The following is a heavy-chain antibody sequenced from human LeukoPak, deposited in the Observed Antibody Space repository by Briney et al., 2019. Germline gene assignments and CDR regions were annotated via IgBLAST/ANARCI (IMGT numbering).Heavy chain of an antibody. CDR2: ISSGGTTM. D-gene: IGHD1-26*01. CDR1: GFTFSDYY. Sequence: GGSLRLSCAASGFTFSDYYMSWVRQAPGKGLEWLSYISSGGTTMCYADSVKGRFTISRDNAKNSLDLQMSSLRAEDTAVYYCARVIRSGSPFDYWGQGALVTVSS. J-gene: IGHJ4*02. CDR3: ARVIRSGSPFDY. V-gene: IGHV3-11*01.